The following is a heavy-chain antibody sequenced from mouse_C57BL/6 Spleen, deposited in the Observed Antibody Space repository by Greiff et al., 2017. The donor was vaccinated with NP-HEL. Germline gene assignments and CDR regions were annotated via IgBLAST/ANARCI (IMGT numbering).Heavy chain of an antibody. J-gene: IGHJ3*01. V-gene: IGHV1-4*01. CDR1: GYTFTSYT. D-gene: IGHD2-3*01. Sequence: VQLQQSGAELARPGASVKMSCKASGYTFTSYTMHWVKQRPGQGLEWIGYINPSSGYTKYNQKFKDKATLTADKSSSPAYMQLSSVTSEDSAVYYLSRGDDGSFADWGKGTLVTVSA. CDR3: SRGDDGSFAD. CDR2: INPSSGYT.